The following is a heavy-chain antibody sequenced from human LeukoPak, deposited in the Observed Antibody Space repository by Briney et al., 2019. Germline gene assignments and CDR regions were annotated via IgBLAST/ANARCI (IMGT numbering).Heavy chain of an antibody. CDR3: ARGRGGSDFWSGYQYYFDY. Sequence: GASVKVSCKASGYTFTSYDINWVRQATGQGLEWMGWMNPNSGNTGYAQKFQGRVTMTRNTSISTAYMELSSLRSEDTAVYYCARGRGGSDFWSGYQYYFDYWGQGTLVTVSS. J-gene: IGHJ4*02. V-gene: IGHV1-8*01. CDR2: MNPNSGNT. CDR1: GYTFTSYD. D-gene: IGHD3-3*01.